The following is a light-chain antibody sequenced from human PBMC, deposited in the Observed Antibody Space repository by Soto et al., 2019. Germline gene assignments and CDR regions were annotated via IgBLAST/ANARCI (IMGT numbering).Light chain of an antibody. CDR3: QQYYNWPIT. CDR1: QSVSSN. J-gene: IGKJ2*01. V-gene: IGKV3-15*01. Sequence: EIVMTQSPATLSVSPGERATLSCRASQSVSSNLAWYQQKPGQTPRLLIYGASTRATGIPARFSGSGSGTVFTLIISSLQSEDFAVYYCQQYYNWPITFGQGTKLEIK. CDR2: GAS.